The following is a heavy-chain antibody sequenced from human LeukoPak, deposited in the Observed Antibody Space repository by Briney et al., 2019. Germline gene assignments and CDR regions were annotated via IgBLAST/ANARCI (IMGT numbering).Heavy chain of an antibody. V-gene: IGHV3-23*01. Sequence: GGSLRLSCEASGFTFSDYAVSWVRQAPGMGLEWVSSISGSGAPYYADSVKGRFTISRDNSQNGLYLQMNSLRAADTAVYYCARDRTYYYDSSGYYSDAFDIWGQGTMVTVSS. CDR3: ARDRTYYYDSSGYYSDAFDI. CDR2: ISGSGAP. D-gene: IGHD3-22*01. CDR1: GFTFSDYA. J-gene: IGHJ3*02.